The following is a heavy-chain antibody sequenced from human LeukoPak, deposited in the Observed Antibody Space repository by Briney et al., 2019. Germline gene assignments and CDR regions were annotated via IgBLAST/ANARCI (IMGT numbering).Heavy chain of an antibody. J-gene: IGHJ6*02. D-gene: IGHD4-11*01. CDR1: GGSISSGGYY. CDR2: INHSGST. V-gene: IGHV4-30-2*01. Sequence: SQTLSLTCTVSGGSISSGGYYWSWIRQPPGKGLEWIGEINHSGSTNYNPSLKSRVTISVDTSKNQFSLKLSSVTAADTAVYYCARSNYATLYGMDVWGQGTTVTVSS. CDR3: ARSNYATLYGMDV.